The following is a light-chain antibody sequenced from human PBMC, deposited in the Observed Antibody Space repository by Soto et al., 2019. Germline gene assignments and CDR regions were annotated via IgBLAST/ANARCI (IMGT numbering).Light chain of an antibody. Sequence: QSALTQPPSAYGSPGQSVTISCPGTSSDVGGYNYVSWYQQRPGKAPKLMIYEVSKRPSGVPDRFSGSKSGNTASLTVSGPQAEDEADYYCSSYAGSNNFPYVFGTGTKVTVL. CDR3: SSYAGSNNFPYV. V-gene: IGLV2-8*01. CDR2: EVS. J-gene: IGLJ1*01. CDR1: SSDVGGYNY.